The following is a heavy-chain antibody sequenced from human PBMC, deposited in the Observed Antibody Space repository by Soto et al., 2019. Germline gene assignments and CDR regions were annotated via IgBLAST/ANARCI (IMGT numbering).Heavy chain of an antibody. V-gene: IGHV1-18*01. CDR3: ARELNTESSAYYSFAF. J-gene: IGHJ4*02. CDR2: VSTNDDRT. D-gene: IGHD3-22*01. Sequence: ASVKVACETSGSTFTAYGRACLRQAPGQRPEWMGWVSTNDDRTNYARKFEGRVTMTNDRSATTTSMELRSLGTDDTAVYYFARELNTESSAYYSFAFWGQGTLVTVSS. CDR1: GSTFTAYG.